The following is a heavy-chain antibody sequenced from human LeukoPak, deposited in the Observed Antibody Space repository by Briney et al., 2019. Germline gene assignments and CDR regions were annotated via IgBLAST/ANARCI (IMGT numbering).Heavy chain of an antibody. CDR1: GFTFSSYW. D-gene: IGHD3-16*02. Sequence: GGSLRLSRAASGFTFSSYWMSWVRQAPGKGLEWVANIKQDGSEKYYVDSVKGRFTISRDNAKNSLYLQMNSLRAEDTAVYYCARESYDYVWGSYRYSFDALDIWGQGTMVTVSS. CDR2: IKQDGSEK. CDR3: ARESYDYVWGSYRYSFDALDI. V-gene: IGHV3-7*01. J-gene: IGHJ3*02.